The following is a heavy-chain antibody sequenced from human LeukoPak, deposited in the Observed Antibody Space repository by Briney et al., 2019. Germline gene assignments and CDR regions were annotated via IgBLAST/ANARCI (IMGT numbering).Heavy chain of an antibody. CDR3: ARGGSCTDGVCSGLGGNWFDP. CDR1: GTTFTSAW. CDR2: IWYDGSNK. V-gene: IGHV3-33*08. D-gene: IGHD2-8*01. Sequence: GGSLRLSCTASGTTFTSAWMSWVRQAPGKGLEWVAVIWYDGSNKYYADSVKGRFTISRDNSKNTLYLQMNSLRAEDTAVYYCARGGSCTDGVCSGLGGNWFDPWGQGTLVTVSS. J-gene: IGHJ5*02.